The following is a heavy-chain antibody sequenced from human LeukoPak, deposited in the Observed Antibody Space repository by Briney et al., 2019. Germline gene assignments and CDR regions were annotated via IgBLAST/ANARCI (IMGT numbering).Heavy chain of an antibody. J-gene: IGHJ5*01. D-gene: IGHD1-1*01. Sequence: ESGPALVKPTQTLTLTCTFSGFSLTTAGMRVTWVRQPPGKALEWLARIDWDDDKFYSTSLKTRLTISKDPSKNQVVLTMANVDPVDTATYYCARSSVRKELWFDCWGQGILVTVSS. V-gene: IGHV2-70*04. CDR3: ARSSVRKELWFDC. CDR2: IDWDDDK. CDR1: GFSLTTAGMR.